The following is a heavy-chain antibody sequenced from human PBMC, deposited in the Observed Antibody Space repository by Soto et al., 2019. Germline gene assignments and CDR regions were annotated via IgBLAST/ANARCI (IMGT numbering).Heavy chain of an antibody. CDR2: IWYDGSNK. CDR1: GFTFSSYG. D-gene: IGHD6-19*01. V-gene: IGHV3-33*01. Sequence: QVQLVESGGGVVQPGRSLRLSCAASGFTFSSYGMHWVRQAPGKGLEWEAVIWYDGSNKYYADSLKGRFTISRDNSKNTLYLQMNRLRAEDTAVYYCARENILAVAGYPDDYYYGMDVWGQGTTVTVSS. CDR3: ARENILAVAGYPDDYYYGMDV. J-gene: IGHJ6*02.